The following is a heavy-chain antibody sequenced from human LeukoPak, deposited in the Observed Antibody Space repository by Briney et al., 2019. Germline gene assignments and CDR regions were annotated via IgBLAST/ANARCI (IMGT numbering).Heavy chain of an antibody. CDR3: ARDAGYYDSSGYYWYY. CDR2: IYYSGST. CDR1: GGSISSYY. V-gene: IGHV4-59*01. Sequence: SETLSLTCTVSGGSISSYYWSWIRQPPGKGLGWIGYIYYSGSTNYNPSLKSRVTISVDTSKNQFSLKLSSVTAADTAVYYCARDAGYYDSSGYYWYYWGQGTLVTVSS. D-gene: IGHD3-22*01. J-gene: IGHJ4*02.